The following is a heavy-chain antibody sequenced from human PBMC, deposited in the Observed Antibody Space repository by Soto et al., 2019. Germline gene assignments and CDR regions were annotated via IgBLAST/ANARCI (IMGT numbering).Heavy chain of an antibody. CDR3: ARQRTTVVTQAYFDH. CDR2: IYDSGST. Sequence: SETLSLTCTVSGGSISSYSWTWIRLPPGKGLEWIGYIYDSGSTNYNPSLKSRVTISVDTSKNQFSLKLSSVTATDTAVYYCARQRTTVVTQAYFDHWGQGALVTVSS. D-gene: IGHD2-21*02. V-gene: IGHV4-59*08. CDR1: GGSISSYS. J-gene: IGHJ4*02.